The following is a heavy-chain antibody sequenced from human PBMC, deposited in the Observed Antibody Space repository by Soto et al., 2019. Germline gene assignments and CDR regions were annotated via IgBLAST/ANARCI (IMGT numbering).Heavy chain of an antibody. V-gene: IGHV1-69*06. CDR2: IIPIFGTA. D-gene: IGHD2-2*01. CDR1: GGTFSSYA. Sequence: SVKVSCKASGGTFSSYAISWVRQAPGQGLEWMGGIIPIFGTANYAQKFQGRVTITADKSTSTAYMELSSLRSEDTAVYYCARGGIVVVPAASPYWFDPWGQGTLVTVSS. J-gene: IGHJ5*02. CDR3: ARGGIVVVPAASPYWFDP.